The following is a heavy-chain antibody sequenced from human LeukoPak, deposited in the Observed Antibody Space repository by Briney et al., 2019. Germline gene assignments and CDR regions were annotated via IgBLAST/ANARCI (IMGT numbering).Heavy chain of an antibody. D-gene: IGHD3-22*01. CDR2: IYTSGST. CDR1: GGSISSGSYY. Sequence: SETLSLTCTVSGGSISSGSYYWSWTRQPAGKGLEWIGRIYTSGSTNYNPSLKSRVIISVDTSKNQFSLKLSSVTAADTAVYYCARARDDYYDSSEDYWGQGTLVTVSS. CDR3: ARARDDYYDSSEDY. V-gene: IGHV4-61*02. J-gene: IGHJ4*02.